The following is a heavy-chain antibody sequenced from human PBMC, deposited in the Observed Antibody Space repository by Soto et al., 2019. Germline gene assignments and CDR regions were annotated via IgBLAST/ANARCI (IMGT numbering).Heavy chain of an antibody. Sequence: GASVKVSCKGSGYTLTELSMHWVRQAPGKGLEWMGGFDPEDGETIYAQKFQGRVTMTEDTSTDTAYMELSSLRSEDTAVYYCATAQLIAVENNWFDPWGQGTLVTVSS. J-gene: IGHJ5*02. V-gene: IGHV1-24*01. CDR1: GYTLTELS. CDR3: ATAQLIAVENNWFDP. CDR2: FDPEDGET. D-gene: IGHD6-19*01.